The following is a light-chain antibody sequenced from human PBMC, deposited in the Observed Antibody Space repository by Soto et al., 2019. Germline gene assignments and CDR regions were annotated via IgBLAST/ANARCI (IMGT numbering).Light chain of an antibody. CDR2: GAS. V-gene: IGKV3-15*01. CDR3: QQYNDWPPYT. J-gene: IGKJ2*01. Sequence: EIVMTQSPATLSVSPGDRATLCCRASQSVSSNLAWYQQKPGQAPRLLIYGASTRATRIPARFSGSGSGTDFTLTISSLQSEDFAVYYCQQYNDWPPYTFGQGTNLEIK. CDR1: QSVSSN.